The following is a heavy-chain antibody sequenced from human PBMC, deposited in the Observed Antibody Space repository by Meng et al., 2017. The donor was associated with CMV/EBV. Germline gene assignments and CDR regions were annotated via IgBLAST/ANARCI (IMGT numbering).Heavy chain of an antibody. V-gene: IGHV3-74*01. D-gene: IGHD3-3*01. CDR1: GFTFSSYW. Sequence: GESLKISCAASGFTFSSYWMHWVRQAPGKGLVWVSRINSDGSSTSYADSVKGRFTISRDNAKNTLYLQMNSLRAEDTAVYYCARSDFWSGSLDLWGQGTLVTVSS. CDR3: ARSDFWSGSLDL. CDR2: INSDGSST. J-gene: IGHJ4*02.